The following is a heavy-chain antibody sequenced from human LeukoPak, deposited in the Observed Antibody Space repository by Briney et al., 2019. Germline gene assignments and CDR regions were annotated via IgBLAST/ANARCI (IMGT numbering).Heavy chain of an antibody. CDR2: IKQDGSEK. J-gene: IGHJ4*02. Sequence: GGSLRLSCAASGFTFSDYYMSWVRQAPGKGLEWVANIKQDGSEKYYVDSVKGRFTISRDNAKNSLYLQMNSLRAEDTAVYYCARGIGYCSSTSCYYYFDYWGQGTLVTVSS. CDR3: ARGIGYCSSTSCYYYFDY. CDR1: GFTFSDYY. D-gene: IGHD2-2*01. V-gene: IGHV3-7*01.